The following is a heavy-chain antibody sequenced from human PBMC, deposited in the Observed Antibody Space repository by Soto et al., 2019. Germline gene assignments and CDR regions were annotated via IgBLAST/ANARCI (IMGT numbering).Heavy chain of an antibody. CDR3: ARLPYAEGYFDY. CDR1: GGSINSYF. V-gene: IGHV4-59*08. Sequence: SETLSLTCTVSGGSINSYFWSWIRQPPGKGLEWIGYSFHTGSTNYNPSLKSRVTISLDTSKNQFSLKLSSVTAADTAVYYCARLPYAEGYFDYWGQGTLVTVSS. J-gene: IGHJ4*02. CDR2: SFHTGST. D-gene: IGHD2-2*01.